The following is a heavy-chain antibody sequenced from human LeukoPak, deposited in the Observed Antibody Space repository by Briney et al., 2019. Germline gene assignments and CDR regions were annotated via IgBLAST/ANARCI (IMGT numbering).Heavy chain of an antibody. CDR2: ISSSSIYI. J-gene: IGHJ6*03. V-gene: IGHV3-21*01. CDR1: GFTFSDYN. CDR3: ARDLMGYKYHYMDV. D-gene: IGHD3-10*01. Sequence: GGSLRLSCAASGFTFSDYNMNWVRQAPGKGLEWVSSISSSSIYIYYSDSVKGRFTISRDNARNSLFLQMNSLRAEDTAVYYCARDLMGYKYHYMDVWGKGATVTVSS.